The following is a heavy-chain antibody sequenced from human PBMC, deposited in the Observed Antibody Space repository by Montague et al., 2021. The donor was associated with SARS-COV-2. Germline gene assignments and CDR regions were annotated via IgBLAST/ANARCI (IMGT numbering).Heavy chain of an antibody. CDR1: GGSISSASFY. D-gene: IGHD1-7*01. CDR3: ARVPNWNYVPDY. V-gene: IGHV4-61*02. J-gene: IGHJ4*02. CDR2: IQASGIT. Sequence: TLSLTCTVSGGSISSASFYWTWIRQSAGKGLEWIGRIQASGITNYNPSLKSRVAMSADTSKDQFSLSLNSVTAADAATYFCARVPNWNYVPDYWGQGTLVTVSS.